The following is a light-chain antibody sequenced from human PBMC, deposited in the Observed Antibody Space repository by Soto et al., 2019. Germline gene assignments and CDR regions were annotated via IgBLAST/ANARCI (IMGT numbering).Light chain of an antibody. J-gene: IGKJ5*01. CDR2: LGS. V-gene: IGKV2-28*01. CDR1: QSLLHSNGYNY. Sequence: EIVMSQSPLSLPVTPGEPASISCRSSQSLLHSNGYNYLDWYLQKPGQSPQLLIYLGSNRASGVPDRFSGSGSGTYFTLKISRVEAEDVGVYYCLQALQTPITFGQGTRLQMK. CDR3: LQALQTPIT.